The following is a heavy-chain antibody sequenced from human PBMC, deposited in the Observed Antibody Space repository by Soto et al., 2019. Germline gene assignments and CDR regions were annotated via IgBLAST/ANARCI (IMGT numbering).Heavy chain of an antibody. J-gene: IGHJ6*02. CDR3: AKGGSGWFYYYYGMDV. CDR2: ISYDGSNK. V-gene: IGHV3-30*18. Sequence: GGSLRLSCAASGFTFSSYGMHWVRQAPGKGLEWVAVISYDGSNKYYADSVKGRFTISRDNSKNTLYLQMNSLRAEDTAVYYCAKGGSGWFYYYYGMDVWGQGTTVTVSS. D-gene: IGHD6-19*01. CDR1: GFTFSSYG.